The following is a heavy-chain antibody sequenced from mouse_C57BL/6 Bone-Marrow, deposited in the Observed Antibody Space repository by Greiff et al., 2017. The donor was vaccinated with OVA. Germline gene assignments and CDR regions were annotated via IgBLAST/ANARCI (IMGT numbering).Heavy chain of an antibody. Sequence: EVKLVESGGGLVQPGGSLKLSCAASGFTFSDYGMAWVRQAPRKGPEWVAFISNLANSIYYADTVTGRFTISRENAKNTLYLEMSSLRSEDTAMYYCARRGLDYAMDYWGQGTSVTVSS. CDR1: GFTFSDYG. CDR2: ISNLANSI. CDR3: ARRGLDYAMDY. J-gene: IGHJ4*01. V-gene: IGHV5-15*04.